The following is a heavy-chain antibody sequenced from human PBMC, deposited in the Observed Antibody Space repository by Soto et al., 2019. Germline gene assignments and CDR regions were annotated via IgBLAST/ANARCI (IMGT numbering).Heavy chain of an antibody. D-gene: IGHD3-16*01. V-gene: IGHV1-3*04. CDR2: INTGNART. CDR3: EREGALGGPNWFDP. CDR1: GYTFDNYA. Sequence: ASVKVSCKASGYTFDNYALHWLRQAPGQRLEWMGWINTGNARTQYSQTFQDRITITRDTSATTAYMELGSLASEDTAVYYCEREGALGGPNWFDPWGQGTLDTVSS. J-gene: IGHJ5*02.